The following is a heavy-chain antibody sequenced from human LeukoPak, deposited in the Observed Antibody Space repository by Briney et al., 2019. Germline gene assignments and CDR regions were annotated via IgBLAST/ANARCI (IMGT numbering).Heavy chain of an antibody. V-gene: IGHV3-33*01. CDR3: ASAEGDS. J-gene: IGHJ5*01. Sequence: GGSLRLSCAASGFNFRYYGMNWVRQAPGKGLEWVAGIWHDASKEYYRESVKGRFTISRDNSKNTLYLQMFSLRAEDTAVYFCASAEGDSWGQGTLVTVSS. CDR1: GFNFRYYG. CDR2: IWHDASKE.